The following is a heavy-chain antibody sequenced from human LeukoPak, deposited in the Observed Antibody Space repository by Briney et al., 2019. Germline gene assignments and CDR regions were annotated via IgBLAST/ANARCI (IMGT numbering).Heavy chain of an antibody. CDR3: ASDDGYSGSYSLDY. CDR2: IYTSGST. V-gene: IGHV4-4*07. J-gene: IGHJ4*02. Sequence: SETLSLTCTVSGGSISSYYWSWIRQPAGKGLEWIGRIYTSGSTNYNPSLKSRVTISVDTSKNQFSLKLSSVTAADTAVYYCASDDGYSGSYSLDYWGQGTLVTVSS. CDR1: GGSISSYY. D-gene: IGHD1-26*01.